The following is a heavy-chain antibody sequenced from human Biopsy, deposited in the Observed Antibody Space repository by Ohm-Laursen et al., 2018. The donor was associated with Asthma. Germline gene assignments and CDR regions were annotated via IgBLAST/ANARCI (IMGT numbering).Heavy chain of an antibody. D-gene: IGHD2-2*01. CDR2: LIPVLGTP. V-gene: IGHV1-69*01. CDR1: GDSFSNYA. J-gene: IGHJ4*02. Sequence: SSVKVSCKASGDSFSNYAISWVRQAPGQGLEWMGGLIPVLGTPDHAQMFEGRVTITADESTSTAYMELSSLSSEDTALYYCARGPEYVRSSGALDYWGQGTLVAVSS. CDR3: ARGPEYVRSSGALDY.